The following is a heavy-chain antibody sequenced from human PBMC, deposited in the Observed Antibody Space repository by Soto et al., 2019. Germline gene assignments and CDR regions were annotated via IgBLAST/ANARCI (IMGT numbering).Heavy chain of an antibody. J-gene: IGHJ6*02. Sequence: QVQLVQSGAEVKKPGSSVKVSCKASGGTFSSYAISWVRQAPGQGLEWMGGIIPIFGTANYAQKFQGRVTITADESTSTAYMELSSLRSEDTAVYYCAGYDILTGYKGDYYYGMDVWGQGTTVTVSS. CDR3: AGYDILTGYKGDYYYGMDV. V-gene: IGHV1-69*01. CDR2: IIPIFGTA. D-gene: IGHD3-9*01. CDR1: GGTFSSYA.